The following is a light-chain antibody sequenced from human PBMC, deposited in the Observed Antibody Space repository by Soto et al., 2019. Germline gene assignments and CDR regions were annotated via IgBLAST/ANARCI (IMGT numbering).Light chain of an antibody. V-gene: IGKV3-20*01. CDR2: GAL. Sequence: EIVLTQSPGTLSLSPGERATLSCRAIQTVSSRFLAWYQQKPGQAPRLLIYGALSRATGIPDRFSGSGSGTDFTLTISRMEPEDFAVYYCQQFSSTPSWTFGQGTKVDIK. CDR3: QQFSSTPSWT. J-gene: IGKJ1*01. CDR1: QTVSSRF.